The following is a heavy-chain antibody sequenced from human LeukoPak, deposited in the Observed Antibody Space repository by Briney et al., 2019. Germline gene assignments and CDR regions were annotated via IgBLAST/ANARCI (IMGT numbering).Heavy chain of an antibody. D-gene: IGHD3-3*01. Sequence: GASVKVSCKASGYTFTGYYMHWVRQAPGQGLEWMGRINPNSGDTNYAQKFQGRVTMTRDTSISTAYMDLSRLRSDDTAVYYGARGGVVITTDTYDIWGQGTMVTVSS. J-gene: IGHJ3*02. CDR1: GYTFTGYY. CDR2: INPNSGDT. V-gene: IGHV1-2*06. CDR3: ARGGVVITTDTYDI.